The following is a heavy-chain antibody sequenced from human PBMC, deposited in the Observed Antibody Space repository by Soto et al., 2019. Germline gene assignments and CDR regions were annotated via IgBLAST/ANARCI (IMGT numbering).Heavy chain of an antibody. CDR3: AKAPPYDFWSGYGLDYYYGMDV. V-gene: IGHV3-23*01. D-gene: IGHD3-3*01. Sequence: GGSLRLSCAASGFTFSSYAMSWVRQAPGKGLEWVSAISGSGGSTYYADSVKGRFTISRDNSKNTLYLQMNSLRAEDTAVYYCAKAPPYDFWSGYGLDYYYGMDVWGQGTTVTVSS. CDR2: ISGSGGST. J-gene: IGHJ6*02. CDR1: GFTFSSYA.